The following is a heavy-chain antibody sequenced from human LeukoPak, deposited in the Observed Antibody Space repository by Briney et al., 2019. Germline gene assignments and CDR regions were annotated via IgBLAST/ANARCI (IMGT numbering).Heavy chain of an antibody. V-gene: IGHV1-69*13. D-gene: IGHD6-13*01. J-gene: IGHJ3*02. CDR3: ARDSLQQLSLVGAFDI. Sequence: SVKVSCKASGGTFSSYAISWVRQAPGQGLEWMGGITPIFGTANYAQKFQGRVTITAEESTSTAYMELSSLRSEDTAVYYCARDSLQQLSLVGAFDIWGQGTMVTVSS. CDR2: ITPIFGTA. CDR1: GGTFSSYA.